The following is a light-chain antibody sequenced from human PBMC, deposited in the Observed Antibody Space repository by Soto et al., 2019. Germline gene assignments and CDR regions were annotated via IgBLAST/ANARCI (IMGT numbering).Light chain of an antibody. CDR3: LQHKPYPWT. Sequence: PVTQSPSSLSASVGDRVTITCRASLDIRNELDWYQQKPGKAPKRLIYDASTLQDWVPSRFSGDGSGTEFTLTISSLQSEDFATYFCLQHKPYPWTFGQGTKV. J-gene: IGKJ1*01. V-gene: IGKV1-17*01. CDR1: LDIRNE. CDR2: DAS.